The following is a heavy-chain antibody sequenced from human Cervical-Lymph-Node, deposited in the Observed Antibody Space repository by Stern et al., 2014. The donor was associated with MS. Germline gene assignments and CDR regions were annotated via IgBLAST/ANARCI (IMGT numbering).Heavy chain of an antibody. J-gene: IGHJ4*02. CDR2: IISDGSST. CDR1: GFTFSNYW. V-gene: IGHV3-74*01. Sequence: EVQLGESGGGLVQPGGSLRLSCAASGFTFSNYWMHWVRQAPGKGLVWVSQIISDGSSTSYAASVKGRFTISRDNAKNTLYLQMNSLRAEDTAVYYCARGTYSFDYWGQGTLVTVSS. D-gene: IGHD3-10*01. CDR3: ARGTYSFDY.